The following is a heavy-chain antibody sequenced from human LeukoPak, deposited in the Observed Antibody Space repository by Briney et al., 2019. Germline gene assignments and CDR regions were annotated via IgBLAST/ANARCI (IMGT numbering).Heavy chain of an antibody. D-gene: IGHD6-13*01. V-gene: IGHV4-38-2*02. Sequence: SSETLSLTCTVSGYSISSGYYWGWIRQPPGKGLVWIGSIYHSGSTYYNPSLKSRVTISVDTSKNQFSLKLSSVTAADTAVYYCARDQSSSWPNHDAFDIWGQGTMVTVSS. CDR2: IYHSGST. CDR3: ARDQSSSWPNHDAFDI. CDR1: GYSISSGYY. J-gene: IGHJ3*02.